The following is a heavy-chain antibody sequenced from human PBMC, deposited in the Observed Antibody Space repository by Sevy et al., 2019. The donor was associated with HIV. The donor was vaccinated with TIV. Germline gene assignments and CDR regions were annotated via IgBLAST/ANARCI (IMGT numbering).Heavy chain of an antibody. CDR2: INPNRGGT. Sequence: ASVKVSCKASGYTFTGYYVHWVRQAPGQGLECMGWINPNRGGTYYAQKFQDRVTMTRDTSISTAYMELSRLRSDDTAVYYCATGVAARPSDYWGQGTLVTVSS. J-gene: IGHJ4*02. D-gene: IGHD6-6*01. V-gene: IGHV1-2*02. CDR1: GYTFTGYY. CDR3: ATGVAARPSDY.